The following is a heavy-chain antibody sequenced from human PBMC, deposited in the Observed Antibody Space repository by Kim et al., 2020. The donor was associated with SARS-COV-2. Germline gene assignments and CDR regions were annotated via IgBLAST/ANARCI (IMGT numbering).Heavy chain of an antibody. Sequence: GGSLRLSCAASGFTFSNAWMSWVRQAPGKGLEWVGRIKSKTDGGTTDYAAPVKGRFTISRDDSKNTLYLQMNSLKTEDTAVYYCTTDDTHYYDSSGYYFDYWGQGTLVTVSS. CDR3: TTDDTHYYDSSGYYFDY. D-gene: IGHD3-22*01. CDR2: IKSKTDGGTT. J-gene: IGHJ4*02. CDR1: GFTFSNAW. V-gene: IGHV3-15*01.